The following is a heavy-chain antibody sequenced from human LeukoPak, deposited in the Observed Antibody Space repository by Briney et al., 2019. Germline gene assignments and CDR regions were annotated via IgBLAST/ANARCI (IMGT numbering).Heavy chain of an antibody. CDR2: LPPDELDI. D-gene: IGHD1-1*01. J-gene: IGHJ5*02. V-gene: IGHV3-74*01. CDR3: ARLGLEVGGPNWFDP. CDR1: GFTFTNYW. Sequence: GGSLRLSCAASGFTFTNYWMHWVRQAPGMGLVWVSRLPPDELDIIYADSVKGRFTISRDNAKNSLYLQMNSLRVEDTAVYYCARLGLEVGGPNWFDPWGQGTLVTVSS.